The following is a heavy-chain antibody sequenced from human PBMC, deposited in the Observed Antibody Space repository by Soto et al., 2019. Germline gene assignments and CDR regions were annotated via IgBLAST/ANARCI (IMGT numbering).Heavy chain of an antibody. V-gene: IGHV4-39*01. D-gene: IGHD3-3*01. CDR1: GGSISNRSSY. CDR2: INYSGST. Sequence: SETLSLTCTVSGGSISNRSSYWGWIRQPPGKGLEWIGSINYSGSTYYNPSLKSRITISVDTSKNQFSLKLSSVTAADTAVYFCAKTGFWSDYRVADYWGQGTLVTVSS. CDR3: AKTGFWSDYRVADY. J-gene: IGHJ4*02.